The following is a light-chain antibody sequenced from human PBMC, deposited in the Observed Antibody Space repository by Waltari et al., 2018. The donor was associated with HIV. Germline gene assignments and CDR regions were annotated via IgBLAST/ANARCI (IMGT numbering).Light chain of an antibody. Sequence: DIHVTQSPSSLSASIGDRVSITCRASQSIVNHLNWFQQKPGTAPRLLIYAGSFLQHGVPSRFSGSVSGTLFTLTNTSVQAEDFAVYYCQQTYMLPQTFGRGTTVDL. CDR2: AGS. CDR1: QSIVNH. V-gene: IGKV1-39*01. J-gene: IGKJ3*01. CDR3: QQTYMLPQT.